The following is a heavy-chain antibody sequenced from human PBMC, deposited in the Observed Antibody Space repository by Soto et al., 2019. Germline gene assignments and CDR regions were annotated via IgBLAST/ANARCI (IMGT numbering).Heavy chain of an antibody. CDR1: GGTFSSYT. Sequence: ASVKVSCKASGGTFSSYTISWVRQAPGQGLEWMGRIIPILGIANYAQKFQGRVTITADKSTSTAYMELSSLRSEDTAVYYCARAPYCSGGSCYGPFDAFDIWGQGTMVTVSS. J-gene: IGHJ3*02. CDR3: ARAPYCSGGSCYGPFDAFDI. D-gene: IGHD2-15*01. V-gene: IGHV1-69*02. CDR2: IIPILGIA.